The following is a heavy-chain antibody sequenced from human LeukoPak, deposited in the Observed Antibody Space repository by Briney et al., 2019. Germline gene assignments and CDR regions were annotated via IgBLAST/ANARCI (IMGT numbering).Heavy chain of an antibody. J-gene: IGHJ4*02. Sequence: SETLSLTCAVSGGSISSSNWWSWVRQPPGKGLEWIGEIYHSGSTNYNPSLRSRVTISVDKSKNQFSLKLSSVTAADTAVYYCARDLMRGIAAAGPNWGQGTLVTVSS. D-gene: IGHD6-13*01. CDR1: GGSISSSNW. CDR3: ARDLMRGIAAAGPN. CDR2: IYHSGST. V-gene: IGHV4-4*02.